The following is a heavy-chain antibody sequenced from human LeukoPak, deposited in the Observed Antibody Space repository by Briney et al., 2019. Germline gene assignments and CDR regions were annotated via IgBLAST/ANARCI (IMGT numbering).Heavy chain of an antibody. CDR3: ARGSYDFWSGQISFTYGMDV. J-gene: IGHJ6*02. CDR1: GGSFSGYY. V-gene: IGHV4-34*01. CDR2: INHSGKT. D-gene: IGHD3-3*01. Sequence: SETLSLTCAVYGGSFSGYYWSWIRQPPGKGLEWIGEINHSGKTNYNPSLKSRVTISVDTSKNQFSLKLSSVTAADTAVYYCARGSYDFWSGQISFTYGMDVWGQGTTVTVSS.